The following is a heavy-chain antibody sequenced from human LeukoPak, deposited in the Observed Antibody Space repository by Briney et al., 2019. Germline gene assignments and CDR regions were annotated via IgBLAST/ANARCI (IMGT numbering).Heavy chain of an antibody. CDR3: ARLSADSSSSRGFDY. CDR1: GASISSYY. Sequence: SETLSLTCTVSGASISSYYWTWIRQPAGKGLELIGRIYTSGSTNYNPSLTSRGAMSVETSKNQFSLKLSSVTAADTAVYYCARLSADSSSSRGFDYWGQGTLVTVSS. V-gene: IGHV4-4*07. CDR2: IYTSGST. J-gene: IGHJ4*02. D-gene: IGHD2-2*01.